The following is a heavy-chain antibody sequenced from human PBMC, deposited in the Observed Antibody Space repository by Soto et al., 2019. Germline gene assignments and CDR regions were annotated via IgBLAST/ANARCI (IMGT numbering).Heavy chain of an antibody. CDR2: TYYRSKWYN. Sequence: SQTLSLTCAISGDSVSSNSAAWNWIRQSPSRGLEWLGRTYYRSKWYNDYAVSAKSRITINPDTSKNQFSLQLNSVTPEDTAVYYCARDRSGYMIAAAVYYYYYGMDVWGQGTTVTVSS. D-gene: IGHD6-13*01. CDR3: ARDRSGYMIAAAVYYYYYGMDV. J-gene: IGHJ6*02. V-gene: IGHV6-1*01. CDR1: GDSVSSNSAA.